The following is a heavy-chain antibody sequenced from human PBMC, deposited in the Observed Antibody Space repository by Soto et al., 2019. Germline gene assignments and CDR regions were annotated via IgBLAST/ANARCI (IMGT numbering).Heavy chain of an antibody. CDR2: FEPEDGEI. CDR1: GYTVTDLS. J-gene: IGHJ6*02. CDR3: AVASPTTEITPIHYNGLDV. Sequence: ASVKVSCRVSGYTVTDLSSHGVRQSPGKGLEWMANFEPEDGEIVYAQKFQGRVKVTEDTSANTAYLELSSLTSDDTAVYYCAVASPTTEITPIHYNGLDVWGQGTMVTFSS. D-gene: IGHD1-1*01. V-gene: IGHV1-24*01.